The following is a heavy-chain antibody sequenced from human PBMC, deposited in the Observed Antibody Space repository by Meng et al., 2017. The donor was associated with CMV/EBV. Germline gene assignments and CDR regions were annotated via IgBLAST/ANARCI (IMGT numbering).Heavy chain of an antibody. D-gene: IGHD3-16*01. Sequence: ASVKVSCKASGYTFTSYGISWVRQAPGQGLEWMGWISAYNGNTNYAQKLQGRVTMTTDTSTSTAYMELRSLRSDDTAVYYCARVPVSGRVLHAFDIWGQGTMVTVSS. CDR1: GYTFTSYG. CDR3: ARVPVSGRVLHAFDI. CDR2: ISAYNGNT. J-gene: IGHJ3*02. V-gene: IGHV1-18*01.